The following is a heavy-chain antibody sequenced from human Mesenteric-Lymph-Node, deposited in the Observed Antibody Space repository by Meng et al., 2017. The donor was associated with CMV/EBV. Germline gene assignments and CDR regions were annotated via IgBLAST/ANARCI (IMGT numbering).Heavy chain of an antibody. D-gene: IGHD1-26*01. Sequence: GGSLRLSCEASGFSITPYDMHWVRQAPGRGLEWVTFIRYDGITKYYADSVKGRFTISREDSKNTLYLQMTNLRTEDTAVFFCVRGHQTGSSFDFWGQGTLVTVSS. J-gene: IGHJ4*02. CDR3: VRGHQTGSSFDF. CDR1: GFSITPYD. V-gene: IGHV3-30*02. CDR2: IRYDGITK.